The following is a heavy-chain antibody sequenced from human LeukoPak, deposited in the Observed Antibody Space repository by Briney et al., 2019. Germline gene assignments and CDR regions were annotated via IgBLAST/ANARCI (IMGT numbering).Heavy chain of an antibody. CDR2: ISYDGSNK. CDR3: ARSRGWYPSDY. Sequence: GGSLRLSCAASGFTFSSYAMHWVRQAQGKGLEWVAVISYDGSNKYYADSVKGRFTISRDNSKNTLYLQMNSLRAEDTAVYYCARSRGWYPSDYWGQGTLVTVSS. CDR1: GFTFSSYA. D-gene: IGHD6-19*01. J-gene: IGHJ4*02. V-gene: IGHV3-30-3*01.